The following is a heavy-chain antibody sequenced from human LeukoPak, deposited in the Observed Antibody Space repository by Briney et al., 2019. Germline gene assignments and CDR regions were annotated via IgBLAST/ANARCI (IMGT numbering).Heavy chain of an antibody. V-gene: IGHV3-23*01. Sequence: PGGSLRLSCAASGFTFSSYAMSWVRQAPGKGLEWVSAISGSGGSTYYADSVKGRFTISRDNSKNTLYLQMNSLRAEDTAVYYCAKGTNYYDSSGYYYLLWGQGTLVTVSS. J-gene: IGHJ4*02. D-gene: IGHD3-22*01. CDR2: ISGSGGST. CDR3: AKGTNYYDSSGYYYLL. CDR1: GFTFSSYA.